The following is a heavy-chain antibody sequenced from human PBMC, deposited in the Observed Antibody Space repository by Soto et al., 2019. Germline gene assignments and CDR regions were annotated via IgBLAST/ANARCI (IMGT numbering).Heavy chain of an antibody. J-gene: IGHJ6*02. CDR3: ARGVVPAAAYYYGMDV. V-gene: IGHV3-30-3*01. CDR2: ISYDGSNK. D-gene: IGHD6-25*01. Sequence: GGSLRLSCAASGFTFSSYAMHWVRQAPGTGLEWVAVISYDGSNKYYADSVKGRFTISRDNSKNTLYLQMNSLRAEDTAVYYCARGVVPAAAYYYGMDVWGQGTTVTVSS. CDR1: GFTFSSYA.